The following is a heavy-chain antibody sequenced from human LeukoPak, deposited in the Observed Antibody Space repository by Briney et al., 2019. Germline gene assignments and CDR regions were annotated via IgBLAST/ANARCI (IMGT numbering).Heavy chain of an antibody. Sequence: GGSLRLSCAASGFTFSSYWMYWVRQAPGKGLVWVSRINSEGSSTSHADSVKGRFTISRDNAKNTLYLQMNSLRAEDTAVYYCAREGGYSHAFDYWGQGTLVTVSS. CDR2: INSEGSST. V-gene: IGHV3-74*01. CDR3: AREGGYSHAFDY. J-gene: IGHJ4*02. D-gene: IGHD3-22*01. CDR1: GFTFSSYW.